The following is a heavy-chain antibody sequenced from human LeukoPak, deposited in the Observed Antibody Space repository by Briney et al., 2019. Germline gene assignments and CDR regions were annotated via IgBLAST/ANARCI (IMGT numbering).Heavy chain of an antibody. D-gene: IGHD5-18*01. CDR2: INHSGST. Sequence: SETLSLTCAVYGGSFSGYYWSWIRQPPGKGLEWIGEINHSGSTNYNPSLKSRVTISVDTSKNQFSLKLSSVTAADTAVYYCARQVTFGYAYAYYFDYWGQGSLVTVSS. CDR3: ARQVTFGYAYAYYFDY. J-gene: IGHJ4*02. V-gene: IGHV4-34*01. CDR1: GGSFSGYY.